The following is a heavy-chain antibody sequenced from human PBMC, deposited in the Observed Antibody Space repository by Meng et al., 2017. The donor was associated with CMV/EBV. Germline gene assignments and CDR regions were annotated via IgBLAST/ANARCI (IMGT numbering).Heavy chain of an antibody. CDR1: GFTFSSYE. CDR3: ARGPLRPYSSSSGSGYFDY. D-gene: IGHD6-6*01. V-gene: IGHV3-48*03. Sequence: GESLKISCAASGFTFSSYEMNWVRQAPGKGPEWVSYISSSGSTIYYADSVKGRFTISRDNAKNSLYLQMNSLRAEDTAVYYCARGPLRPYSSSSGSGYFDYWGQGTLVTVSS. J-gene: IGHJ4*02. CDR2: ISSSGSTI.